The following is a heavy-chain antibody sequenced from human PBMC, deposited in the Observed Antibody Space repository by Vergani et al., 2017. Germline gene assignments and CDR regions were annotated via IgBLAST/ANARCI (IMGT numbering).Heavy chain of an antibody. D-gene: IGHD5-12*01. CDR1: GFTFSHYS. CDR3: TKGSVYYHDSAGHGYDPYTGFDL. Sequence: EVQMVESGGGLVKPGGSLRLSCVASGFTFSHYSMNWVRQAPGKGLEWVSSISGNNDDVYYADSVKGRFTISRDNAKNSLFLEMNSLRFEDTAVYFCTKGSVYYHDSAGHGYDPYTGFDLWGQGRLVTVSS. J-gene: IGHJ3*01. V-gene: IGHV3-21*04. CDR2: ISGNNDDV.